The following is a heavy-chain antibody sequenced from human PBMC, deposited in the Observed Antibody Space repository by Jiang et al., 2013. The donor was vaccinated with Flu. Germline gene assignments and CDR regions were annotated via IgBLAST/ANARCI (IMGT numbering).Heavy chain of an antibody. D-gene: IGHD3-9*01. CDR2: INTNTGNP. J-gene: IGHJ5*02. Sequence: GQGLEWMGWINTNTGNPTYAQGFTGRFVFSLDTSVSAAYLQISSLKAEDTAVYYCTKERNFDDILTGYYKHWFDPWGQGTLVTVSS. CDR3: TKERNFDDILTGYYKHWFDP. V-gene: IGHV7-4-1*02.